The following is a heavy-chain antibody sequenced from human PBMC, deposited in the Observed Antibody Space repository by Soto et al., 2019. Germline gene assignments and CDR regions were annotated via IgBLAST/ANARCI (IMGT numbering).Heavy chain of an antibody. V-gene: IGHV1-24*01. J-gene: IGHJ3*02. CDR1: GYTLTELS. CDR3: ATDKRIAAADDAFDI. Sequence: ASVKVSCKVSGYTLTELSMHWVRQAPGKGLEWMGGFDPEDGETIYAQKFQGRVTMTEDTSTDTAYMELSSLRSEDTAVYYCATDKRIAAADDAFDIWGQGTMVTVSS. CDR2: FDPEDGET. D-gene: IGHD6-13*01.